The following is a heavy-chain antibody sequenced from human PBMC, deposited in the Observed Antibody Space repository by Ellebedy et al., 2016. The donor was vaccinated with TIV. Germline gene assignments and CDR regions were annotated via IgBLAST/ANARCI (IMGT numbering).Heavy chain of an antibody. J-gene: IGHJ5*02. CDR3: ARVGIPAATQNWFDP. Sequence: SVKVSXKASGGSFSSYAISWVRLAPGQGLEWMGGIIPIFGTPNYAQKFQGRVTITTDGSTSTAYMELSSLRSEDTAIYYCARVGIPAATQNWFDPWGQGTLVTVSS. V-gene: IGHV1-69*05. CDR2: IIPIFGTP. D-gene: IGHD2-2*01. CDR1: GGSFSSYA.